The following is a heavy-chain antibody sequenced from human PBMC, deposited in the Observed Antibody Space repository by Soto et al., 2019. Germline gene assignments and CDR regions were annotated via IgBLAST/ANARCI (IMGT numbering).Heavy chain of an antibody. J-gene: IGHJ4*02. Sequence: VQLVQSGAEVRQPGSSVRVSCKASGGTFSTYSVTWVRQAPGQGLEWMGGIIPIYDSPYYAQKFLGRVSLTAETSKNTAYMVVSRLTSGGRAVYFWAGDSASVTQVRLRDWGQGTLVLGSS. CDR3: AGDSASVTQVRLRD. V-gene: IGHV1-69*06. CDR2: IIPIYDSP. CDR1: GGTFSTYS. D-gene: IGHD2-21*02.